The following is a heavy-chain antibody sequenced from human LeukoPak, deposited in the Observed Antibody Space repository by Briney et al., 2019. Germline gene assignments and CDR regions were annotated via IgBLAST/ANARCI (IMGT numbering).Heavy chain of an antibody. CDR3: ARDPRDTAMAKEGFDY. CDR1: GFTFSDYY. D-gene: IGHD5-18*01. J-gene: IGHJ4*02. Sequence: GGSLRLSCAASGFTFSDYYMSWIRQAPGKGLEWVSYISSSGSAIYYADSVKGRFTISRDNAKNSLYLQMNSLRAEDTAVYYCARDPRDTAMAKEGFDYWGQGTLVTVSS. V-gene: IGHV3-11*04. CDR2: ISSSGSAI.